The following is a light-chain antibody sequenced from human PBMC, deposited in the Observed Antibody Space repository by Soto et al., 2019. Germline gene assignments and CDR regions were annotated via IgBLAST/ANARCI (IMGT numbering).Light chain of an antibody. CDR1: QTVSSK. CDR3: QQYGSSPLT. J-gene: IGKJ4*01. Sequence: EIVLTQSPATLSSSPGERATLSCRASQTVSSKLAWYQHKPGQAPRLLIYDTSNRATGIPARFSGSGSGTDFTLTISSLEPEDFAVYYCQQYGSSPLTFGGGTTVDIK. CDR2: DTS. V-gene: IGKV3-11*01.